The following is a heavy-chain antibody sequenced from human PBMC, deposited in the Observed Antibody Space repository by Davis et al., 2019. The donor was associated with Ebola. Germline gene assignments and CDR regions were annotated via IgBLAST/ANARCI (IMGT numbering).Heavy chain of an antibody. CDR3: ATLQLWALDV. J-gene: IGHJ6*02. CDR2: INPNSGGT. V-gene: IGHV1-2*02. CDR1: GGTFSSYA. Sequence: ASVKVSCKASGGTFSSYAISWVRQAPGQGLEWMGWINPNSGGTNYAQKFQGRVTMTRDTSISTAYMELSRLRSDDTAVYYCATLQLWALDVWGQGTTVTVSS. D-gene: IGHD5-18*01.